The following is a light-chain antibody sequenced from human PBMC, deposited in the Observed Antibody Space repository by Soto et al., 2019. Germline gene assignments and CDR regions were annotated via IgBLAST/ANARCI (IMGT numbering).Light chain of an antibody. CDR2: GAS. CDR3: LQYNDWPPKQYT. Sequence: EIVMTQSPATLSVSPGERVTLSCRASQSVSSDLAWYQHKPGQAPRLLIYGASTRATGTPARFSGSGSGTEFSHSISSLQSEYFAVYYCLQYNDWPPKQYTFGQGTKLEIK. V-gene: IGKV3-15*01. CDR1: QSVSSD. J-gene: IGKJ2*01.